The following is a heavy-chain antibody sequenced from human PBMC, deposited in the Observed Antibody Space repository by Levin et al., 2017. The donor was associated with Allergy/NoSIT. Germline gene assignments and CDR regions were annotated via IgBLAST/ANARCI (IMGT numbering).Heavy chain of an antibody. D-gene: IGHD2/OR15-2a*01. J-gene: IGHJ4*02. Sequence: ASVKVSCAASGFTFSSYAMSWVRQAPGKGLEWVSTISGSGGTTYYADSVKGRFTISRDNSKNTLYLQMNSLRAEDTAVYYCAKRGFLDYWGQGTLVTVS. CDR2: ISGSGGTT. CDR1: GFTFSSYA. CDR3: AKRGFLDY. V-gene: IGHV3-23*01.